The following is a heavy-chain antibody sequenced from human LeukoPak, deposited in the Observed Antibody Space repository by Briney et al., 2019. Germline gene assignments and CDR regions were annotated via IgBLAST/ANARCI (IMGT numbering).Heavy chain of an antibody. CDR2: ISNDGSNK. CDR3: APTHISHAILSGYFDY. J-gene: IGHJ4*02. D-gene: IGHD3-9*01. CDR1: GLTFSTYG. V-gene: IGHV3-30*04. Sequence: GGSLRLSCAASGLTFSTYGIHWVRQAPGKGPEWVAVISNDGSNKYYADSVKGRFTISRDNSKDTVYLQMNSLRAEDTAVYYCAPTHISHAILSGYFDYWGQGTLVTVSS.